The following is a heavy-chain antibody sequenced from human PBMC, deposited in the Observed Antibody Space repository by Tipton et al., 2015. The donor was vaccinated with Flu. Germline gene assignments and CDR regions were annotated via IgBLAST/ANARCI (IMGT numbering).Heavy chain of an antibody. CDR3: ATLTGDDY. D-gene: IGHD7-27*01. V-gene: IGHV3-48*03. CDR1: GFTFSSYE. CDR2: ISSSGDTI. J-gene: IGHJ4*02. Sequence: SLRLSCAASGFTFSSYEMNWVRQAPGKGLEWVSYISSSGDTISYADSVRGRFTISRDNTKKSLYLQLNSLRAEDTALYYCATLTGDDYWGQGDLVTVSS.